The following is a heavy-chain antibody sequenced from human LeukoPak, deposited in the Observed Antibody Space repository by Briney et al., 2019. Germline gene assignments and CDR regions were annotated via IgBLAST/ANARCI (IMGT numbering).Heavy chain of an antibody. J-gene: IGHJ6*02. Sequence: PSETLSLTCTVSGGSIRSSSYHWGWVRQPPGTGLEWIVHMFYSGTTYYNPPLKSRVSISMDTSKNQFSLKVSSVTAADTAVYYCARHSCTTSTCTGFYGMDVWGQGTSVTVSS. CDR1: GGSIRSSSYH. CDR2: MFYSGTT. V-gene: IGHV4-39*01. D-gene: IGHD2/OR15-2a*01. CDR3: ARHSCTTSTCTGFYGMDV.